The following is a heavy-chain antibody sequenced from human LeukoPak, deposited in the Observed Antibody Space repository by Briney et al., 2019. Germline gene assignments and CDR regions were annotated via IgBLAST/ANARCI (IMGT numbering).Heavy chain of an antibody. CDR3: AHRDTSIVRVDY. J-gene: IGHJ4*02. Sequence: PGGSLRLSCAASGFTFRNASMSWVRQAPGKGLEWVGRIRSKTAGGTTDYAAPVKGRFTISRDDSKNTLYLQMNILTTEDTAVYFCAHRDTSIVRVDYWGQGTLVTVSS. V-gene: IGHV3-15*01. CDR2: IRSKTAGGTT. CDR1: GFTFRNAS. D-gene: IGHD1-26*01.